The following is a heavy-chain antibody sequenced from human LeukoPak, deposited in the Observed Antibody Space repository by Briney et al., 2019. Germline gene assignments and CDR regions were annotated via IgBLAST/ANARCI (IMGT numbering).Heavy chain of an antibody. J-gene: IGHJ4*02. CDR2: IHRSGSP. Sequence: KPSETLSLTCTVSLDSTTSNFWSWVRQPPGRGLEWIGEIHRSGSPNYNPSLQSRVTISIDRSRNQIALELSSVTAADTAVHYCAREILGGFNPGAYWGQGTLVTVSS. D-gene: IGHD1-14*01. V-gene: IGHV4-4*02. CDR1: LDSTTSNF. CDR3: AREILGGFNPGAY.